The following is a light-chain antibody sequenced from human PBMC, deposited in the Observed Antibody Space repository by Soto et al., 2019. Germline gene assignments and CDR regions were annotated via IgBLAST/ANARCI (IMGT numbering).Light chain of an antibody. CDR3: QQYNSYST. V-gene: IGKV1-5*03. J-gene: IGKJ3*01. Sequence: DIQMTQSPSTLSASVGDRVTITCRASQSISSWLAWYQQKPGKAPKLLIYKASSLESGVPSRCSGSGSGTEFTLTISSLQPDDFATYYCQQYNSYSTFGPGTKVDIK. CDR2: KAS. CDR1: QSISSW.